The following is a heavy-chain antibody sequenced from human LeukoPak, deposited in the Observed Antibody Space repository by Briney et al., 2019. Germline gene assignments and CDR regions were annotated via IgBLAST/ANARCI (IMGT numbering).Heavy chain of an antibody. CDR3: AKDGGLWVSAHWGDS. Sequence: GRSLRLSCAASGFTFSSYGIHWVRQAPGKGLEWVAVISSDGRTTYYADSVKGRFTVSRDDSKNTLYLQMNSLRAEDTAVYYCAKDGGLWVSAHWGDSWGRGTLVTVSS. CDR2: ISSDGRTT. D-gene: IGHD7-27*01. CDR1: GFTFSSYG. V-gene: IGHV3-30*18. J-gene: IGHJ4*02.